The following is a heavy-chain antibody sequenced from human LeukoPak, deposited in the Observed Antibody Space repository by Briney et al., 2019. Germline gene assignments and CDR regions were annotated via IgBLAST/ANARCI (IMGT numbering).Heavy chain of an antibody. D-gene: IGHD4-17*01. CDR3: ARDYGDYPLDY. V-gene: IGHV4-4*07. J-gene: IGHJ4*02. Sequence: SETLSLTCTVSGGSVSSYYWSWIRQPAGKGLEWIGRIYISGSTNYNPSLKRRVTMSLDTSKNQFSLNLSSVTAADTAVYYCARDYGDYPLDYWGQGTLVTVSS. CDR1: GGSVSSYY. CDR2: IYISGST.